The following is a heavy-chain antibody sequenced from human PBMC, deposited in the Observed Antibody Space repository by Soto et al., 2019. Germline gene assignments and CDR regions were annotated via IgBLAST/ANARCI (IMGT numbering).Heavy chain of an antibody. D-gene: IGHD2-15*01. J-gene: IGHJ3*02. V-gene: IGHV1-2*04. CDR1: GYTITIYV. Sequence: ASVKVSCKTSGYTITIYVIIWVRKKKRQGLEWMGWINPNNGSTNYAQKFQGWVTMTRDTSISTAYMELSRLRSDDTAVYYCARERGYCSGGSCRRADAFDIWGQGTMVTVSS. CDR2: INPNNGST. CDR3: ARERGYCSGGSCRRADAFDI.